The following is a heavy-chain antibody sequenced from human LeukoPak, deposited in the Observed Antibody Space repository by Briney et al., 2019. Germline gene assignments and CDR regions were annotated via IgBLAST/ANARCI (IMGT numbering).Heavy chain of an antibody. CDR3: ARHISGGSSNHFDY. D-gene: IGHD1-26*01. CDR1: GYIFTSYW. Sequence: GESLQISCKGAGYIFTSYWIGWGRQMPGKGLEWMGIIYPGDSDTRYSPSFQGQVTISADKSISTAYLQWSSLKASDTAMYYCARHISGGSSNHFDYWGQGTLVTVSS. V-gene: IGHV5-51*01. J-gene: IGHJ4*02. CDR2: IYPGDSDT.